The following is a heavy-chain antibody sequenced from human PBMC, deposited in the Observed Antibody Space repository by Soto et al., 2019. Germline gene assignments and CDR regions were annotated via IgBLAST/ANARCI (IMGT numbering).Heavy chain of an antibody. CDR2: ISWNSGSI. J-gene: IGHJ6*02. CDR1: GFTFDDYA. V-gene: IGHV3-9*01. Sequence: EVQLVESGGGLVQPGRSLRLSCAASGFTFDDYAMHWVRQAPGKGLEWVSGISWNSGSIGYADSVKGRFTISRDNAKNSLYLQMNSLRAEDTALYYCAKGTNPGLNVAYGMDVWGQGTTVTVSS. CDR3: AKGTNPGLNVAYGMDV. D-gene: IGHD3-10*01.